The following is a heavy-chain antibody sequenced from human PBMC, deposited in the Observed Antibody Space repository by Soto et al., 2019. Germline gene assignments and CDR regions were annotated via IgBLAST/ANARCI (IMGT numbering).Heavy chain of an antibody. J-gene: IGHJ1*01. V-gene: IGHV3-11*01. CDR3: AREASVTEKYFQH. Sequence: VGSLILSCAXSGFTFSDYYMSWIRQAPGKGLEWVSYISSSGNSIYYADSVKGRFTISRDDAENSLYLQMNSLRVDDTAVYFCAREASVTEKYFQHWGQGTLVTVSS. CDR1: GFTFSDYY. CDR2: ISSSGNSI. D-gene: IGHD2-21*02.